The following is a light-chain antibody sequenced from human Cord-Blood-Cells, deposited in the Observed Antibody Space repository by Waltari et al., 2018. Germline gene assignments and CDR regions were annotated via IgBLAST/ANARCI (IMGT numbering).Light chain of an antibody. V-gene: IGLV3-1*01. Sequence: ASITCSGDKLGDKYACWYQQKPGQSPVLVIYQDSKRPSGIPERFSGSNSGNTATLTISGTQAMDEADYYCQAWDSSTAVFGTGTKVTVL. J-gene: IGLJ1*01. CDR1: KLGDKY. CDR3: QAWDSSTAV. CDR2: QDS.